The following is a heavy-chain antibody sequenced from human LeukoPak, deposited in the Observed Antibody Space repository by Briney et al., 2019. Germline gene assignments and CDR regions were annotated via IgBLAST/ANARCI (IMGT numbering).Heavy chain of an antibody. V-gene: IGHV4-59*01. J-gene: IGHJ4*02. D-gene: IGHD1-26*01. Sequence: KPSETLSLTCTVSGGSISSYYWSWIRQPPGKGLEWIGYIYYSGSANYNPSLKSRVTISVDTSKNQFSLKLSSVTAADTAVYYCASYGGAGSFDYWGQGTLVTVSS. CDR3: ASYGGAGSFDY. CDR1: GGSISSYY. CDR2: IYYSGSA.